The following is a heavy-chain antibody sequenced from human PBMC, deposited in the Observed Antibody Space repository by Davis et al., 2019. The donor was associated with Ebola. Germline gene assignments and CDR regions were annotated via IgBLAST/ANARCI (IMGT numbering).Heavy chain of an antibody. CDR1: GFTFSSYT. Sequence: GESLKISCAASGFTFSSYTMNWVRQAPGKGLEWVSSISYSGSYIYYADSVKGRFTISRDNAKNSLYLQMNSLRAEDTAVYYCARGGIVVPAAPYNGFDPWGQGTLVTVSS. V-gene: IGHV3-21*01. D-gene: IGHD2-2*01. CDR2: ISYSGSYI. CDR3: ARGGIVVPAAPYNGFDP. J-gene: IGHJ5*02.